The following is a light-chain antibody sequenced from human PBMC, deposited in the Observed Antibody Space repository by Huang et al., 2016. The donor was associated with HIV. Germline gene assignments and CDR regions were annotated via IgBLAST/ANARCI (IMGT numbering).Light chain of an antibody. CDR1: QGVSSY. J-gene: IGKJ4*01. CDR2: DAS. V-gene: IGKV3-11*01. CDR3: QQRSNWIT. Sequence: EIVLTQSPASLSLSPGERATLSCRASQGVSSYLAWYQQKPGQAPRLLIYDASNRATGIPARFSVSGSGTDFTLTISSLEPEDFAVYCCQQRSNWITFGGGTKVEIK.